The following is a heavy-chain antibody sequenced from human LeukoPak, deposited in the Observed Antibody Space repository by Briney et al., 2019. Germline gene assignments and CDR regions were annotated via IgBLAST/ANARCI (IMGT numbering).Heavy chain of an antibody. Sequence: GGSLRLSCAASGFTFSSYSMNWVRQAPGKGLEWVSYISSSGSTIYYADSVKGRFTISRDNAKNSLYLQMNSLRAEDTAVYYCATDGGPGYSSSWYLYWGQGTLVTVSS. J-gene: IGHJ4*02. CDR1: GFTFSSYS. CDR3: ATDGGPGYSSSWYLY. V-gene: IGHV3-48*04. CDR2: ISSSGSTI. D-gene: IGHD6-13*01.